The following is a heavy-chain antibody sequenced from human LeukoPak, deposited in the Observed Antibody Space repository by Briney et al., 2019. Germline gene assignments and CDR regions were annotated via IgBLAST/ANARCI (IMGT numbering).Heavy chain of an antibody. V-gene: IGHV3-64*01. CDR1: GFTFSSYA. D-gene: IGHD6-13*01. J-gene: IGHJ4*02. CDR3: AREGYSSSWYYFDY. Sequence: SGGSLRLSCAASGFTFSSYAMSWVRQAPGKGLEYVSAISSNGGSTYYANSVKGRFTISRDNSKNTLYLQMGSLRAEDMAVYYCAREGYSSSWYYFDYWGQGTPVTVSS. CDR2: ISSNGGST.